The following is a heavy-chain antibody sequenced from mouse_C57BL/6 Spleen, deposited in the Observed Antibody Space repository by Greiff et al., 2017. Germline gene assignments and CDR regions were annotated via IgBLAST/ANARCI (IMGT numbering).Heavy chain of an antibody. CDR1: GFTFSSYT. CDR3: ARDPRGDAMDY. J-gene: IGHJ4*01. V-gene: IGHV5-9*01. Sequence: EVQLVESGGGLVKPGGSLKLSCAASGFTFSSYTMSWVRQTPEKRLEWVATISGGGGNTYYPDSVKGRFTISRDNAKNTLYLQMSSLRSEDTALYYCARDPRGDAMDYWGQGTSVTVSS. CDR2: ISGGGGNT.